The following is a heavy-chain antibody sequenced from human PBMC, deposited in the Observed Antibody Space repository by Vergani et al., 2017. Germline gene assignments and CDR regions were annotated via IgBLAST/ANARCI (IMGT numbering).Heavy chain of an antibody. CDR2: IYTSGST. CDR3: AGVLIAVYYYYMDV. Sequence: QVQLQESGPGLVKPSQTLSLTCTVSGGSISSGSYYWSWIRQPAGKGLEWIGRIYTSGSTNYNPSLKSRVTMSVDTSKNQFSLKLSSVTAADTAVYYCAGVLIAVYYYYMDVWGKGTTVTVSS. J-gene: IGHJ6*03. CDR1: GGSISSGSYY. V-gene: IGHV4-61*02. D-gene: IGHD6-19*01.